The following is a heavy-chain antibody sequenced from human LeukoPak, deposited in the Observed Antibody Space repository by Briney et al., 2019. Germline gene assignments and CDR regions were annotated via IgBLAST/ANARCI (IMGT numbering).Heavy chain of an antibody. J-gene: IGHJ5*02. V-gene: IGHV3-23*01. CDR2: ISNSGAGT. D-gene: IGHD1-26*01. Sequence: QSGGSLRLSCAASGFTFSSYAMSWVRQAPGKGLEWVSAISNSGAGTYYADSVKGRFTISRDDSKNTLYLQMNSLRAEDTAVYYCAKDLLEGPHRVSPDPWGQGTLVTVSS. CDR3: AKDLLEGPHRVSPDP. CDR1: GFTFSSYA.